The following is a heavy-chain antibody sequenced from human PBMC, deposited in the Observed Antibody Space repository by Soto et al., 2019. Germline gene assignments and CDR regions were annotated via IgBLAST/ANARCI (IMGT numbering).Heavy chain of an antibody. CDR1: GFTFDNYA. D-gene: IGHD2-21*01. V-gene: IGHV3-9*01. CDR2: ISWNSDSI. J-gene: IGHJ4*02. Sequence: EVQLVESGGGLVQPGRSLRLSCAASGFTFDNYAMHWVRQAPGKGLEWVSGISWNSDSIGYADSVKGRFTISRDNARNSLYLRMNSLRAEDTALYYCARNGSSLLGDYWGQGTLVTVSS. CDR3: ARNGSSLLGDY.